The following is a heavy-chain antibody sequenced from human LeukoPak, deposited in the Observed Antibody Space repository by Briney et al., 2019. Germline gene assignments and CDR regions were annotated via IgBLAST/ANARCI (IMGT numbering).Heavy chain of an antibody. J-gene: IGHJ4*02. CDR3: AKDPPCSGGTCYGYFES. CDR1: GFTFSTYA. V-gene: IGHV3-23*01. CDR2: ISGSGGNT. Sequence: PGGSLRLPCAASGFTFSTYAMNWVRQAPGKGLEWVSIISGSGGNTFYADSVKGRFTISRDNSKNTLYLQMNNLRDEDTAVYYCAKDPPCSGGTCYGYFESWGQGILVTVSS. D-gene: IGHD2-15*01.